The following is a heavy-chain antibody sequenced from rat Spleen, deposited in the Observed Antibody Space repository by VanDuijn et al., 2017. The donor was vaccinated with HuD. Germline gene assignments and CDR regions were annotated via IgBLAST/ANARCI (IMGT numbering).Heavy chain of an antibody. CDR3: AMSGYYSSYTRLMDA. Sequence: EVQLQESGPGLVKPSQSLSLTCSVTGYSITSNYWGWIRKFPGTKLEWMGYIDNAGSTHYNPSLKSRISITRDTSKNQFFLQVNSVTSEDTATYYCAMSGYYSSYTRLMDAWGQGASVTVSS. CDR2: IDNAGST. J-gene: IGHJ4*01. CDR1: GYSITSNY. D-gene: IGHD1-2*01. V-gene: IGHV3-3*01.